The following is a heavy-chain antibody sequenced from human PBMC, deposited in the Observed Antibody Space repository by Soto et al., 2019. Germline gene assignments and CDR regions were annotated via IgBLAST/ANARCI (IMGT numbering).Heavy chain of an antibody. Sequence: GSSVKFSGKASGYTFIGYYMHWVRQAPGQVLEWMVWINPKSGGTNYXXKVQGWVXXTVDTSITTPXMQLSXLRSDDTAVYYCARAWSPACVLFFAYWGQGPXVXVSS. D-gene: IGHD1-26*01. CDR3: ARAWSPACVLFFAY. CDR1: GYTFIGYY. J-gene: IGHJ4*02. CDR2: INPKSGGT. V-gene: IGHV1-2*04.